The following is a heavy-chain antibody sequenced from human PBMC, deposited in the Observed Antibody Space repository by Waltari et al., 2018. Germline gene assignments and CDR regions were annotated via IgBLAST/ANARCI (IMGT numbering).Heavy chain of an antibody. CDR2: IGTAGDT. V-gene: IGHV3-13*01. J-gene: IGHJ4*02. D-gene: IGHD1-26*01. CDR3: ATSLPFSGSYQLDY. Sequence: EVQLVESGGGLVQPGGSLRLSCAASGFTFSSYDMHWFRQATGKGLEWVSAIGTAGDTYYPDSVKGRFTISRDNSKNTLYLQMNSLRAEDTAVYYCATSLPFSGSYQLDYWGQGTLVTVSS. CDR1: GFTFSSYD.